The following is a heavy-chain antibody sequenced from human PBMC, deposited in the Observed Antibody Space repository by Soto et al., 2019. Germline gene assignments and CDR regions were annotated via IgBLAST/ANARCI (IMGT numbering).Heavy chain of an antibody. V-gene: IGHV3-23*01. CDR3: AKDYGLKGDYGDYEVDY. CDR2: ISGSGGST. D-gene: IGHD4-17*01. J-gene: IGHJ4*02. CDR1: GFTFSSYA. Sequence: EVQLLESGGGLVQTGGSLRLSCAASGFTFSSYAMSWDRQAPGKGLEWVSAISGSGGSTYYADSVRGRFTISRDNCKNTLYLQRNGMRAEDTAGYYCAKDYGLKGDYGDYEVDYWCQGTLVTVSS.